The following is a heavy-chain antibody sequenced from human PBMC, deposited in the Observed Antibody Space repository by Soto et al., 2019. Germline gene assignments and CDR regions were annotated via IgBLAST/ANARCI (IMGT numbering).Heavy chain of an antibody. CDR2: IYWNDDK. Sequence: SGPTLVNPTQTLTLTCTFSGFSLIISGVGVGWIRQPPGAALEWLALIYWNDDKRYSPSLRSRLTISKDSSKKQVVLTIINMDPVDTATYYCAHRHRTSAPLDYYYYGIDVWGQVTTVSVSS. CDR3: AHRHRTSAPLDYYYYGIDV. J-gene: IGHJ6*02. V-gene: IGHV2-5*01. D-gene: IGHD6-13*01. CDR1: GFSLIISGVG.